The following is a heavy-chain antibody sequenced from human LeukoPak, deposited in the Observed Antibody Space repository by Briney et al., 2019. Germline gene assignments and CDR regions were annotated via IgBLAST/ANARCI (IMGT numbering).Heavy chain of an antibody. V-gene: IGHV4-4*07. CDR1: GGSISSYY. D-gene: IGHD2-2*01. CDR2: ISTSGST. CDR3: ARDWAQHCSSTSCYGPFDY. J-gene: IGHJ4*02. Sequence: PSETLSLTCTVSGGSISSYYWSWIRQPAGKGLEWIGRISTSGSTNNNPSLKSRVTTSVDTSKNQISLKLRSVTAADTAVYYCARDWAQHCSSTSCYGPFDYWGQGTLVTVSS.